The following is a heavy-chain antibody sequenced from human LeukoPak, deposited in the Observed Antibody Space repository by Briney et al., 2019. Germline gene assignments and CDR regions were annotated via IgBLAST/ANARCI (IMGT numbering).Heavy chain of an antibody. J-gene: IGHJ4*02. V-gene: IGHV1-46*01. CDR1: GYTFTSYY. D-gene: IGHD3-10*01. CDR2: INPSGGST. Sequence: ASVKVSCKASGYTFTSYYMHWVRQAPGQGLEWMGIINPSGGSTSYAQKFQGRVTMTRDTSTSTVYMELGSLRSEDTAVYYCARVPKNHYGSGSYYNGRHGIHYDYWGQGTLVTVSS. CDR3: ARVPKNHYGSGSYYNGRHGIHYDY.